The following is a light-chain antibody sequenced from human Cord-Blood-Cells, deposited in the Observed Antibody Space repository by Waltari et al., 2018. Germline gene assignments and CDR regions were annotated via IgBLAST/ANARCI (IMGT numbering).Light chain of an antibody. CDR3: QQYGSSPWT. Sequence: EIVLTQSPGTLSLSPGDRAPLSCRASQSVSSSYLAWYQQKPGQAPRLLIYGASSRATGIQDRFSGSGSGTDFTLTISRLEPEDFAVYYCQQYGSSPWTFGQGTKVEIK. V-gene: IGKV3-20*01. J-gene: IGKJ1*01. CDR2: GAS. CDR1: QSVSSSY.